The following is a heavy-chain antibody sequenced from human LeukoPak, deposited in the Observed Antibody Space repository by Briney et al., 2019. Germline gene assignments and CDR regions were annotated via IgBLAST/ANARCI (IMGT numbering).Heavy chain of an antibody. CDR1: GGSISSGGYY. CDR3: ARSGYCSGGSCYAGFWFDP. V-gene: IGHV4-61*08. D-gene: IGHD2-15*01. Sequence: ETLSLTCTVSGGSISSGGYYWSWIRQHPGKGLEWIGYIYYSGSTNYNPSLKSRVTISVDTSKNQFSLKLSSVTAADTAVYYCARSGYCSGGSCYAGFWFDPWGQGTLVTVSS. J-gene: IGHJ5*02. CDR2: IYYSGST.